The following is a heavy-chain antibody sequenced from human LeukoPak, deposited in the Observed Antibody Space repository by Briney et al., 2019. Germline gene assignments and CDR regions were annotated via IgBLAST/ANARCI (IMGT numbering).Heavy chain of an antibody. D-gene: IGHD5-12*01. CDR2: IKYDGTEK. J-gene: IGHJ4*02. V-gene: IGHV3-7*01. CDR1: GFTFSSYW. Sequence: GGSLRLSCAASGFTFSSYWMSWVRQAPGRGLEWVANIKYDGTEKYYVDSVKGRFTISRDNAKNSLFLQMNSLTAEDTAVYYCVREDSGYDRGFDYWGQGTLVTVSS. CDR3: VREDSGYDRGFDY.